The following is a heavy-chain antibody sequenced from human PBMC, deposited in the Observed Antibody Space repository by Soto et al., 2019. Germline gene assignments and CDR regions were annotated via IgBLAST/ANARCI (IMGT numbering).Heavy chain of an antibody. V-gene: IGHV4-31*03. Sequence: PSETLSLTCTVSGGSISSGGYYWSWIHQHPGKGLEWIGYIYYSGSTYYNPSLKSRVTISVDTSKNQFSLKLSSVTAADTAVYYCARSEHYYGSGSYWAHDYWGQGTLVTVSS. D-gene: IGHD3-10*01. J-gene: IGHJ4*02. CDR1: GGSISSGGYY. CDR2: IYYSGST. CDR3: ARSEHYYGSGSYWAHDY.